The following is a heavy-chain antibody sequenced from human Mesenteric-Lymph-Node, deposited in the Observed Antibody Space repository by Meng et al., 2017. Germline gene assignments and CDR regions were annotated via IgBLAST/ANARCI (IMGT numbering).Heavy chain of an antibody. Sequence: SETLSLTCTVSGGPISSGGYYWSWIRQHPGKGLEWIGYIYYSGSTYYNPSLKSRVTISVDTSKNQFSLKLSSVTAADTAVYYCARNPGIAVAGSFFDYWGQGTLVTVSS. CDR3: ARNPGIAVAGSFFDY. CDR1: GGPISSGGYY. J-gene: IGHJ4*02. CDR2: IYYSGST. D-gene: IGHD6-19*01. V-gene: IGHV4-31*03.